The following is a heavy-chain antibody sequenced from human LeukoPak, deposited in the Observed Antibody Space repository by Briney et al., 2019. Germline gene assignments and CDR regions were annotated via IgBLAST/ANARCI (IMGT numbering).Heavy chain of an antibody. CDR1: GFTFSGAW. J-gene: IGHJ4*02. CDR3: TRGPMTAPGISDY. V-gene: IGHV3-74*03. D-gene: IGHD6-13*01. Sequence: PGGSLRLSCAASGFTFSGAWIHWVRQVPGKGLVWVSAISTDGSITEYTDSVKGRLSISRDNAKKTVSLQMDSLRAEDTAVYYCTRGPMTAPGISDYWGQGTLVTVSS. CDR2: ISTDGSIT.